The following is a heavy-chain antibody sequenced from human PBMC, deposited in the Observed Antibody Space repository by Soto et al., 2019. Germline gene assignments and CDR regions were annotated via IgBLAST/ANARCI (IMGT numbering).Heavy chain of an antibody. J-gene: IGHJ4*02. CDR3: AKGTYSYRWAPDYSDY. V-gene: IGHV3-23*01. Sequence: GGSLRLSCAASGFTFSSYAMSWVRQAPGKGLEWVSGISDSGGSTYYADSVKGRFTISRDNSKNTLYLQMNSLRAEDTVVYYCAKGTYSYRWAPDYSDYRGQGTLGTGSA. D-gene: IGHD2-21*01. CDR2: ISDSGGST. CDR1: GFTFSSYA.